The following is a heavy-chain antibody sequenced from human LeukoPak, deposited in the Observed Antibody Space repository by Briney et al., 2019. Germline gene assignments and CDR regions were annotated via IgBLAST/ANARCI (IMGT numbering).Heavy chain of an antibody. CDR1: GYTLTELS. CDR3: ATGRDFWSGYYDY. CDR2: FDPEDGET. Sequence: ASVKVSCKVSGYTLTELSMHWVRQAPGKGLEWMGGFDPEDGETIYAQKFQGRVTTTEDTSTDTAYMELSSLRSEDTAVYYCATGRDFWSGYYDYWGQGTLVTVSS. D-gene: IGHD3-3*01. J-gene: IGHJ4*02. V-gene: IGHV1-24*01.